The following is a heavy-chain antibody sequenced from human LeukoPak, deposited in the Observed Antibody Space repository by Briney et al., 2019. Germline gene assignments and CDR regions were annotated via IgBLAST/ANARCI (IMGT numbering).Heavy chain of an antibody. CDR2: FDPEDGET. CDR1: GYALTELS. V-gene: IGHV1-24*01. D-gene: IGHD3-3*01. CDR3: TTDRDSSRIFWDY. Sequence: ASVKVSCKVSGYALTELSMHWVRQAPGKGLEWMGGFDPEDGETIYAQKFQGRVTMTEDTSTDTAYMELSSLRSEDTAVYYCTTDRDSSRIFWDYWGQGTLVTVSS. J-gene: IGHJ4*02.